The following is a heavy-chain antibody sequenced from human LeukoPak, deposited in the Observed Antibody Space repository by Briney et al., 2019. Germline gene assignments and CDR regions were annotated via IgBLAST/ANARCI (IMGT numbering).Heavy chain of an antibody. CDR3: ARDQSGIVATIPFDY. J-gene: IGHJ4*02. Sequence: GGSLRLSCAASGFTFNNHEMNWVRQAPGKGLEWVSYISSSGRNKYYADSVRGRFTISRDNANNSLYLQMSSLRAEDTGIYYCARDQSGIVATIPFDYWGQGTLVTVSS. D-gene: IGHD5-12*01. CDR1: GFTFNNHE. V-gene: IGHV3-48*03. CDR2: ISSSGRNK.